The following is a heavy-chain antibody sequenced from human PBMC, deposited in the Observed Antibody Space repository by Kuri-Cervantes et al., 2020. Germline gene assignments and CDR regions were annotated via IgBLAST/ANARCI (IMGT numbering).Heavy chain of an antibody. J-gene: IGHJ1*01. CDR3: ARDRLKDGYFQH. V-gene: IGHV4-31*03. Sequence: LRLSCTVSGGSISSGGYYWSWIRQHPGKGLEWIGYIYYSGSTYYNPSLKSRVTISVDTSKNQFSLKLSSVTVADTAVYYCARDRLKDGYFQHWGQGTLVTVSS. CDR2: IYYSGST. CDR1: GGSISSGGYY. D-gene: IGHD3-22*01.